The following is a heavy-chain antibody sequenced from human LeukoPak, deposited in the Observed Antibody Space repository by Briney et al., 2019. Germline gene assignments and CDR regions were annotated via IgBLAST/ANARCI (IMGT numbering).Heavy chain of an antibody. D-gene: IGHD3/OR15-3a*01. CDR3: AKDRAGLPYYFDY. CDR2: ISSSGGST. V-gene: IGHV3-23*01. Sequence: GGSLRLSCAASGFTFSSYAMSWVRQAPGKGLEWASTISSSGGSTYYADSVKGRSTISRDNSKNTLYLQMNSLRAEDTAVYYCAKDRAGLPYYFDYWGQGTLVTVSS. J-gene: IGHJ4*02. CDR1: GFTFSSYA.